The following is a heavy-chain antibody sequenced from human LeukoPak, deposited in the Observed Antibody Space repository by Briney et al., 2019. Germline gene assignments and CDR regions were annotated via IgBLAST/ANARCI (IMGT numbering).Heavy chain of an antibody. CDR3: AREGHPYGMDV. CDR2: TYNGGST. CDR1: GFAISSKY. J-gene: IGHJ6*02. V-gene: IGHV3-53*01. Sequence: GGSLRLSCAASGFAISSKYMTWVRQVPGNGLEWVSVTYNGGSTNYADSVKGRFTISRDNSKNTLYLQMNSLRAEDTAVYYCAREGHPYGMDVWGQGTTVTVSS.